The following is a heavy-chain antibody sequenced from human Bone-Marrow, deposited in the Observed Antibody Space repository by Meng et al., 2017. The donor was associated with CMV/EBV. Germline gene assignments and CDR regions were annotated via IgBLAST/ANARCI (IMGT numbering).Heavy chain of an antibody. D-gene: IGHD3-3*01. J-gene: IGHJ4*02. Sequence: SVKVSCKASGGTFSSYTISWVRQAPGQGLEWMGRIIPILGIANYAQKFQGRVTITADKSTSTAYMELSSLRFEDTAGYYCARGEGGITIFGVYYFDYWGQGTLVNVSS. V-gene: IGHV1-69*10. CDR3: ARGEGGITIFGVYYFDY. CDR2: IIPILGIA. CDR1: GGTFSSYT.